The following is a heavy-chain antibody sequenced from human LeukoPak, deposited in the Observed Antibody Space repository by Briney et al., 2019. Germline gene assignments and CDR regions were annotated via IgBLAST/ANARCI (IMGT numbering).Heavy chain of an antibody. V-gene: IGHV1-2*06. J-gene: IGHJ4*02. CDR1: GYTSTGYY. D-gene: IGHD3-3*01. Sequence: ASVKVSCKASGYTSTGYYMHWVRQAPGQGLEWMGRINPNSGGTNYAQKFQGRVTMTRDTSISTAYMELSRLRSDDTAVYYCARGGAYYDFWSGYYIYVYWGQGTLVTVSS. CDR3: ARGGAYYDFWSGYYIYVY. CDR2: INPNSGGT.